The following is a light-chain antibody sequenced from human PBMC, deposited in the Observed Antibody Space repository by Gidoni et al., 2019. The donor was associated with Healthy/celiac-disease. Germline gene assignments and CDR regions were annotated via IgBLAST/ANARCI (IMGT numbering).Light chain of an antibody. CDR3: SSYAGSNNVV. CDR1: SSDVGGYNY. V-gene: IGLV2-8*01. J-gene: IGLJ2*01. CDR2: EGS. Sequence: QSALTQPPSASGSPGQSVTISCTGTSSDVGGYNYVSWYQQHPGKAPKLMIYEGSKRPSGVPDRFSGSKSGNTASLTVSGRQAEDEADYYCSSYAGSNNVVFGGGTKLTVL.